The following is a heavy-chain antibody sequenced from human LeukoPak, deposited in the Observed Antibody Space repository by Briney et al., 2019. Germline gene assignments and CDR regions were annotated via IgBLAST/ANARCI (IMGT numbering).Heavy chain of an antibody. Sequence: ASVKVSCKASGCTFTGNYMHWVRQAPGQGLEWMGWINPKSGGTKYAQKFQGRVTMTRDTSISTAYMELSRLRFDDTAVYYCARDGPGMAQTFDYWGQGSLVTVSS. V-gene: IGHV1-2*02. J-gene: IGHJ4*02. D-gene: IGHD6-13*01. CDR1: GCTFTGNY. CDR2: INPKSGGT. CDR3: ARDGPGMAQTFDY.